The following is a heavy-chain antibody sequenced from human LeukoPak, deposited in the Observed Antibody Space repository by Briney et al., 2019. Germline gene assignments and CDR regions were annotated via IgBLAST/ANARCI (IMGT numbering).Heavy chain of an antibody. Sequence: SETLSLTSTVSGGSISGYYWNWIRQPPGKGLEWLGYIYPSGNSDYNPSLKSRVSMSVDTSKKQISLRLSSVTAADTAVYYCTRLTRIAAGVYNIDFWGQGTLVTVSS. CDR1: GGSISGYY. D-gene: IGHD6-25*01. CDR2: IYPSGNS. V-gene: IGHV4-4*09. J-gene: IGHJ4*02. CDR3: TRLTRIAAGVYNIDF.